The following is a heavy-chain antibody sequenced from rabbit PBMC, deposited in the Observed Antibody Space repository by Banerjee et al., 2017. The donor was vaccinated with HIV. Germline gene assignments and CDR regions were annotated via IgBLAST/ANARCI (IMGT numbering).Heavy chain of an antibody. D-gene: IGHD6-1*01. J-gene: IGHJ6*01. CDR1: GFSFSSSYY. Sequence: QSLEESGGDLVKPGASLTLTCTASGFSFSSSYYMCWVRQAPGKGLELIACIYNGDGSTYYASWANGRFTISKTSSTTVTLQMTSLTAADTATYFCAREYAGYAGYGYGYGMDLWGQGTLVTVS. CDR2: IYNGDGST. V-gene: IGHV1S40*01. CDR3: AREYAGYAGYGYGYGMDL.